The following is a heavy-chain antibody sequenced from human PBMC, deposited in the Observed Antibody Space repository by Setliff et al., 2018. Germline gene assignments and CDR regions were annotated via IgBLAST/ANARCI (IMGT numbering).Heavy chain of an antibody. CDR3: ARGRFGFGELSHFDY. CDR1: GYTFTSYG. CDR2: INPSSGRT. D-gene: IGHD3-10*01. J-gene: IGHJ4*02. Sequence: ASVKVSCKASGYTFTSYGISWVRQAPGLGLEWMGTINPSSGRTSYAQKFQGRVTMTEDTSTDTAYMELSSLRSEDTAVYYRARGRFGFGELSHFDYWGQGTLVTVSS. V-gene: IGHV1-46*01.